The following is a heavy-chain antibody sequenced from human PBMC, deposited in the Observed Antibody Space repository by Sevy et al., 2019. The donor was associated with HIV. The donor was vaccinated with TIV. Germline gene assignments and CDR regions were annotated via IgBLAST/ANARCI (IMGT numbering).Heavy chain of an antibody. CDR1: GGSVSSGRYY. V-gene: IGHV4-61*03. D-gene: IGHD1-1*01. Sequence: SETLSLTCTVSGGSVSSGRYYWSWIRQPPGKGLEWIGYFYDSGRTKYNPSLKSRVTIAVDMSKNLFSLKLTSVTAADTAVYYCARHGAVQLAFGMDVWGQGTRVTVSS. CDR2: FYDSGRT. CDR3: ARHGAVQLAFGMDV. J-gene: IGHJ6*02.